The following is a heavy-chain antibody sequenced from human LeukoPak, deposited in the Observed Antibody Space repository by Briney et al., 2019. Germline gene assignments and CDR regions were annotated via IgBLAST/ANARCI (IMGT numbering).Heavy chain of an antibody. CDR3: ARLSAARSFDY. CDR1: GYSFTNSW. V-gene: IGHV5-51*01. CDR2: IYPGDSDT. Sequence: GESLKISCKGSGYSFTNSWIGWVRQMPGKGLEWMGIIYPGDSDTRYSPSFQGQVTISADKSISTAYLQWSSLKASDTAIYYCARLSAARSFDYWGQGTLVTVSS. D-gene: IGHD6-6*01. J-gene: IGHJ4*02.